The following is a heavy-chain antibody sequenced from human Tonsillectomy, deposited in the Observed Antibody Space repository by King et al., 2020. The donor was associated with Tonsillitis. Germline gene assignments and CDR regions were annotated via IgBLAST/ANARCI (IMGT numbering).Heavy chain of an antibody. J-gene: IGHJ6*02. D-gene: IGHD1-26*01. V-gene: IGHV4-34*01. CDR3: AREWEVRYYYGMDV. CDR2: PNPSAST. Sequence: VHLQQWGAGLLKASEPLSLTCAVFGGSFSGYYWSWIRPPPGKGLAWVWEPNPSASTHYNPSLKSRVTILLDTSKNQFSLKLTSVTAADTAVYYCAREWEVRYYYGMDVWGQGTTVTVSS. CDR1: GGSFSGYY.